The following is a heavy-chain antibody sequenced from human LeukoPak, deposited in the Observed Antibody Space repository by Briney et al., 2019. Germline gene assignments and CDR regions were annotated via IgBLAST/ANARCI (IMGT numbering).Heavy chain of an antibody. Sequence: PGGSLRLSCAASGFTFSNYAMSWVRQAPGKGLEWVSAISGSASSTYHADSVKGRFTISRDNSKNTLYLQMNSLRADDTAVYYCAREATYYYDSSGSTHLLGDAFDIWGQGTMVTVPS. CDR1: GFTFSNYA. D-gene: IGHD3-22*01. J-gene: IGHJ3*02. CDR2: ISGSASST. CDR3: AREATYYYDSSGSTHLLGDAFDI. V-gene: IGHV3-23*01.